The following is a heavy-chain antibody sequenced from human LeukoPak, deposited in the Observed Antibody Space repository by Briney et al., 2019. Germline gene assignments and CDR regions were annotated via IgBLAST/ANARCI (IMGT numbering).Heavy chain of an antibody. J-gene: IGHJ4*02. V-gene: IGHV3-21*01. Sequence: GGSLRLSCAASGFTFSSYSMNWIRQAPGKGLEWVSSISSSTSYIYYADSVKGRFTISKDNAKNSLYLQMNILRAEDTAVYYCARAGGSTVSHSDYWGQGTLVTVSS. CDR1: GFTFSSYS. CDR2: ISSSTSYI. CDR3: ARAGGSTVSHSDY. D-gene: IGHD4-17*01.